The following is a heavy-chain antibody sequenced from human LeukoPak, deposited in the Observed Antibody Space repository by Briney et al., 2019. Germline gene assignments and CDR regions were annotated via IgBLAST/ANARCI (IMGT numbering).Heavy chain of an antibody. Sequence: LGGLCLTCADPVDSICGYNWCCVRHSPGKRLWWVWHILISVSTYDTPILKSQITISVDPSKNQFSLKLNSVTAADTAVYYCARRERLRGYCSNGECYRYALDIWGQGTMVTVSS. CDR3: ARRERLRGYCSNGECYRYALDI. J-gene: IGHJ3*02. CDR1: VDSICGYN. D-gene: IGHD2-8*01. V-gene: IGHV4-4*09. CDR2: ILISVST.